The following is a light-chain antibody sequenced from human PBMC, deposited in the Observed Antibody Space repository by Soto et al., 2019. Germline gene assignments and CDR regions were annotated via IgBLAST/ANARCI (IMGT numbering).Light chain of an antibody. J-gene: IGKJ1*01. CDR2: AAS. CDR3: QQSYDTPQT. V-gene: IGKV1-39*01. CDR1: RTISTY. Sequence: DIQMTQSPSSLSASVGDRVTITCRASRTISTYLNWYQQRPGKAPKLLIYAASSLQSGVPSRFSGRGSATDFTLTISSLQPEDFGAYYCQQSYDTPQTFGQGTKVDIK.